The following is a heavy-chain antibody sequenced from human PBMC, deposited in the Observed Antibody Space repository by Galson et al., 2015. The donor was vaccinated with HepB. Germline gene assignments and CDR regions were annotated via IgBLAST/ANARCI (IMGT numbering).Heavy chain of an antibody. CDR1: GFTFSSYS. V-gene: IGHV3-21*01. Sequence: SLRLSCAASGFTFSSYSMNWVRQAPGKGLEWVSSISSSSKYIYYADSVKGRFTISRDNAKNSLYLQMNSLRAEDTAVYYCAILPNYYDSSGYYHVYWGQGTLVTVSS. J-gene: IGHJ4*02. CDR2: ISSSSKYI. CDR3: AILPNYYDSSGYYHVY. D-gene: IGHD3-22*01.